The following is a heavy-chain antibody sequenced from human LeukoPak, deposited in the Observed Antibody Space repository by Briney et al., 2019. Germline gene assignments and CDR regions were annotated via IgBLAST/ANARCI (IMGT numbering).Heavy chain of an antibody. CDR1: GYTFTSYG. V-gene: IGHV1-18*01. D-gene: IGHD2-2*01. CDR2: IIPFIGTA. Sequence: ASVKVSCKASGYTFTSYGISWVRQAPGQGLEWMGGIIPFIGTANYAQKLQGRVTMTTDTSTSAAYMELRSLRSDDTAVYYCARDSLGYCSSTSCPQYYYYGMDVWGQGTTVTVSS. CDR3: ARDSLGYCSSTSCPQYYYYGMDV. J-gene: IGHJ6*02.